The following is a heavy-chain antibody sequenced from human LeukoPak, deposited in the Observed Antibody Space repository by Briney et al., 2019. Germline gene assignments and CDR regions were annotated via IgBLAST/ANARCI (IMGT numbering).Heavy chain of an antibody. CDR2: MNPNSGNT. CDR3: ARGHSGATYYYYYYMDV. CDR1: GYTFTSYD. V-gene: IGHV1-8*03. D-gene: IGHD1-26*01. Sequence: ASVKVSCKASGYTFTSYDINWVRQATGQGLEWMGWMNPNSGNTGYAQKFQGRVTITRNTSISTAYMELSSLRSEDTAVYYCARGHSGATYYYYYYMDVWGKGTTVTVSS. J-gene: IGHJ6*03.